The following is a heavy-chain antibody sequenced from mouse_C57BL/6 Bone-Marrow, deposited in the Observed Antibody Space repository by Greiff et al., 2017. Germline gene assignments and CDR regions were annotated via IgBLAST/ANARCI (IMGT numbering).Heavy chain of an antibody. V-gene: IGHV14-4*01. CDR1: GFNIKDDY. CDR3: TTYDPYYFDY. Sequence: EVQLQESGAELVRPGASVKLSCTASGFNIKDDYMHWVKQRPEQGLEWIGWIDPENGDTEYASKFQGKATITADTSSNTAYLQLSSLTSEDTAVYYCTTYDPYYFDYWGQGTTLTVSS. D-gene: IGHD2-3*01. CDR2: IDPENGDT. J-gene: IGHJ2*01.